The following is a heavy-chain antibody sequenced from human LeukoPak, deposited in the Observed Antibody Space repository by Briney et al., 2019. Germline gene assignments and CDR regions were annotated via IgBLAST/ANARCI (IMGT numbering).Heavy chain of an antibody. Sequence: GESLKISCKGSGYRFTSYWIGWVRQMPGKGLEGIGIIYPGDSDIIYSPSFQGQVTISADKSISTAYLQWSSLEASDTAMYYCARAQYCSGGSCPGYWYFDLWGRGTLVSVSS. V-gene: IGHV5-51*01. CDR1: GYRFTSYW. D-gene: IGHD2-15*01. CDR3: ARAQYCSGGSCPGYWYFDL. CDR2: IYPGDSDI. J-gene: IGHJ2*01.